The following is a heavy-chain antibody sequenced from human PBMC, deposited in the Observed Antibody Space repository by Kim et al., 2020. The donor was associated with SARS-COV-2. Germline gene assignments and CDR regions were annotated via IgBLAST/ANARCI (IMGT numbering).Heavy chain of an antibody. CDR1: GFMFSKYW. Sequence: GGSLRLSCAASGFMFSKYWMHWVRQAPGKGLVWFSRINHDGISTSYADFVKGRFTISRDNAKNTVYLQMNSLRAEDTAVYYCARDRRPGVHWFDPWG. CDR2: INHDGIST. J-gene: IGHJ5*02. V-gene: IGHV3-74*01. D-gene: IGHD3-10*01. CDR3: ARDRRPGVHWFDP.